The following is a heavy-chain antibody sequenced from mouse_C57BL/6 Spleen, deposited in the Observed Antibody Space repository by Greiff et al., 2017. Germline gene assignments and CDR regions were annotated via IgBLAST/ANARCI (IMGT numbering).Heavy chain of an antibody. Sequence: VQRVESGAELVKPGASVKISCKASGYAFRSYWMNWVKQRPGTGLEWIGQIYPGDGDTNYNGKFKGKATLTADKSSSTAYMQLSSRTSEDSAVYFCARWLPRNCDYWGQGTTLTVSS. D-gene: IGHD2-2*01. J-gene: IGHJ2*01. CDR2: IYPGDGDT. V-gene: IGHV1-80*01. CDR3: ARWLPRNCDY. CDR1: GYAFRSYW.